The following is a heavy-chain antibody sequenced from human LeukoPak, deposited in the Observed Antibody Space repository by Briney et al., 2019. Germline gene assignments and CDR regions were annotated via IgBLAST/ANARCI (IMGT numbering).Heavy chain of an antibody. V-gene: IGHV3-74*01. J-gene: IGHJ5*02. Sequence: GESLRLSRAASGFTFSRYWIHWVRQAPGKGLEWVSRINPDGSTTTHADSVKGRFTISRDNAKNTLYLQMNSLRAEDTAMYYCARVLSGSWDWFDPWGQGTLVTVSS. CDR3: ARVLSGSWDWFDP. CDR2: INPDGSTT. CDR1: GFTFSRYW. D-gene: IGHD3-22*01.